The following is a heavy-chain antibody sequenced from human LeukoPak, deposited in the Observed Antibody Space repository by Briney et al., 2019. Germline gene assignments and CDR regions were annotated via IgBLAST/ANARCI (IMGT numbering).Heavy chain of an antibody. J-gene: IGHJ3*02. CDR2: INPSGGST. V-gene: IGHV1-46*01. Sequence: GASVKVSCKASGYTFTSYYMHWVRQAPGQGLEWMGIINPSGGSTSYTQKFQGRVTMTRDMSTSTVYMELSSLRSEDTAVYYCARMAKYSSGPRPPDDAFDIWGQGTMVTVSS. CDR1: GYTFTSYY. D-gene: IGHD6-19*01. CDR3: ARMAKYSSGPRPPDDAFDI.